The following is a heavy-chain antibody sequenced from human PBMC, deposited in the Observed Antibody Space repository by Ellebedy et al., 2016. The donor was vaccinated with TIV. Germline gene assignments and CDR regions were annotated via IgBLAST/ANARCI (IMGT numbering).Heavy chain of an antibody. V-gene: IGHV3-7*01. CDR1: GFSFTSYW. CDR2: IKQDGGEK. Sequence: GGSLRLSCAVTGFSFTSYWMSWVRQAPGRGLEWVANIKQDGGEKYYVESVEGRFSISRDNAKNSVYLQMNSLRDEDTAVYYCARDQWLGRAYYFDYWGQGTLVTVSS. J-gene: IGHJ4*02. CDR3: ARDQWLGRAYYFDY. D-gene: IGHD6-19*01.